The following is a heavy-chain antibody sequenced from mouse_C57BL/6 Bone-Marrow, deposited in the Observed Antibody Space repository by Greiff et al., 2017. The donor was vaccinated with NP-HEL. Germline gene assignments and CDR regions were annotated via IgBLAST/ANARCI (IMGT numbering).Heavy chain of an antibody. V-gene: IGHV2-9*01. D-gene: IGHD1-3*01. J-gene: IGHJ4*01. CDR2: IWGGGST. Sequence: QVQLQQSGPGLVAPSQSLSITCTVSGFSLTSYGVDWVRQPPGQGLEWLGVIWGGGSTNYNSALMSSLSISKDNYKSQVFLKMNILQTYDTSVYYCATHSLYNYAMDYWGQGTSVTVSS. CDR3: ATHSLYNYAMDY. CDR1: GFSLTSYG.